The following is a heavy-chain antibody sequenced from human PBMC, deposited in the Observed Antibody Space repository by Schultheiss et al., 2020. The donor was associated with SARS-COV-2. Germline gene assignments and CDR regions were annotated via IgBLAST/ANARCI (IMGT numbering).Heavy chain of an antibody. CDR3: ARIKDSSSSLGY. CDR2: ISGSGGST. V-gene: IGHV3-23*01. J-gene: IGHJ4*02. D-gene: IGHD6-6*01. CDR1: GFTFSSYE. Sequence: GGSLRLSCAASGFTFSSYEMNWVRQAPGKGLEWVSAISGSGGSTYYADSVKGRFTISRDNSKNSLYLQMNSLRAEDTAVYYCARIKDSSSSLGYWGQGTLVTVSS.